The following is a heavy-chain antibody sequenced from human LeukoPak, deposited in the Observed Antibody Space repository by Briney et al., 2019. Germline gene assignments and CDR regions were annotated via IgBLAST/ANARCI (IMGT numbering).Heavy chain of an antibody. CDR3: ARLREQWLVLDY. Sequence: SDTLSLTCTVSGGSISSSSYYWGWVRQPPGKGLEWIGSISYSGSTYYNPSLKSRVTISVDTSKSQISLKQSSVTAADTAVYYCARLREQWLVLDYWGQGTLVTVSS. CDR2: ISYSGST. V-gene: IGHV4-39*01. D-gene: IGHD6-19*01. J-gene: IGHJ4*02. CDR1: GGSISSSSYY.